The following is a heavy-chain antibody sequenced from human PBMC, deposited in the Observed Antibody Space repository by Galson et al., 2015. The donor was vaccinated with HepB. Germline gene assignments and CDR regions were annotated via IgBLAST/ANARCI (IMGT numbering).Heavy chain of an antibody. CDR3: AIALDGDPRENWFDP. V-gene: IGHV1-69-2*01. D-gene: IGHD4-17*01. CDR2: VDPEDGET. J-gene: IGHJ5*02. CDR1: GYTFTDYY. Sequence: VKVSCKVSGYTFTDYYMHWVQQAPGKGLEWMGLVDPEDGETIYAEKFQGRVTITADTSTDTAYMELSSLRSEDTAVYYCAIALDGDPRENWFDPWGQGTLVTVSS.